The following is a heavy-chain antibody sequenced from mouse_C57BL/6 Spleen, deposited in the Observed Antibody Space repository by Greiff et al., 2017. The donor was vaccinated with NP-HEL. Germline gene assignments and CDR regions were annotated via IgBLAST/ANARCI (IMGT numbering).Heavy chain of an antibody. CDR1: GYSFTSYY. Sequence: VQLQQSGPELVKPGASVKISCKASGYSFTSYYIHWVKQRPGQGLEWIGWIYPGSGNTKYNEKFKGKATLTADTSSSTAYMQLSSLTSEDSAVYYCARGLLREWGYWGQGTTLTVSS. J-gene: IGHJ2*01. V-gene: IGHV1-66*01. CDR3: ARGLLREWGY. CDR2: IYPGSGNT. D-gene: IGHD1-1*01.